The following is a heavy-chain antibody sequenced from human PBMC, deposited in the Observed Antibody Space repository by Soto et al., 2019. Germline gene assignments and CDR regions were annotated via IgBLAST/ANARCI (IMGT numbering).Heavy chain of an antibody. D-gene: IGHD2-2*01. V-gene: IGHV3-30*18. J-gene: IGHJ6*02. CDR3: AKDYGSSTAYYYYYYGMDV. Sequence: GSLRLSCAASGFTFSSYGMHWVRQAPGKGLEWVAVISYDGSNKYYADSVKGRITISRDNSKNTLYLQMNSLRAEDTAVYYCAKDYGSSTAYYYYYYGMDVWGQGTTVTVSS. CDR2: ISYDGSNK. CDR1: GFTFSSYG.